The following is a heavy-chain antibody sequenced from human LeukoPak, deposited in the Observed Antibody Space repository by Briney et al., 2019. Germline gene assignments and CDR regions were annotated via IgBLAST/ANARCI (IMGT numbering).Heavy chain of an antibody. V-gene: IGHV3-7*01. CDR1: GFTFSSYW. CDR3: ARVLVAATNWFDL. J-gene: IGHJ5*02. Sequence: GGSLRLSCAASGFTFSSYWMSWVRQAPGKGLEWVANIKQDGSEKYYVDSVKGRFTISRDNAKNSLYLQMNSLRAEDTAVYYCARVLVAATNWFDLWGQGRLVTVSS. D-gene: IGHD2-15*01. CDR2: IKQDGSEK.